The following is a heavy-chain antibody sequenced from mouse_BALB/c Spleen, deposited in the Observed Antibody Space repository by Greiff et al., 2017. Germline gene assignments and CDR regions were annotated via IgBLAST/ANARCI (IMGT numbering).Heavy chain of an antibody. CDR3: ARSARYDGYYAMDY. J-gene: IGHJ4*01. CDR2: INPSTGYT. D-gene: IGHD2-14*01. CDR1: GYTFTSYW. V-gene: IGHV1-7*01. Sequence: VQLQQSGAELAKPGASVKMSCKASGYTFTSYWMHWVKQRPGQGLEWIGYINPSTGYTEYNQKFKDKATLTADKSSSTSYMQLSSLTSEDSAVYYCARSARYDGYYAMDYWGQGTSVTVSS.